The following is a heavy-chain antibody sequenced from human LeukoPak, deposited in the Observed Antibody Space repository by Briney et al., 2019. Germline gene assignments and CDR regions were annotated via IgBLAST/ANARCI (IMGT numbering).Heavy chain of an antibody. V-gene: IGHV3-23*01. Sequence: GGSLRLSCAASGFTFSSYAMSWVRQAPGKGLEWVSALSGSGDDAYYADSVKGRFTISRDNSKNTLYLQMNSLRAEDTAVYYCTVQRGGDGYNTFDYWGQGTLVTVSS. J-gene: IGHJ4*02. CDR1: GFTFSSYA. D-gene: IGHD5-24*01. CDR3: TVQRGGDGYNTFDY. CDR2: LSGSGDDA.